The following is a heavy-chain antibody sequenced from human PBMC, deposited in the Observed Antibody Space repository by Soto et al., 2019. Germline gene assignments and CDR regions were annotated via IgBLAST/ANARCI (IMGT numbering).Heavy chain of an antibody. Sequence: SETLSLTCTVSGFSISSGHYWGWMRQTPGKGLEWIGSTHHSGRTYYSTSLKSRVTISVDTSKNQVSLMLRSVTAADTALYYCSSHFCVSYVVDSWDQGTLVTVSS. J-gene: IGHJ4*02. CDR1: GFSISSGHY. CDR2: THHSGRT. CDR3: SSHFCVSYVVDS. V-gene: IGHV4-38-2*02. D-gene: IGHD2-15*01.